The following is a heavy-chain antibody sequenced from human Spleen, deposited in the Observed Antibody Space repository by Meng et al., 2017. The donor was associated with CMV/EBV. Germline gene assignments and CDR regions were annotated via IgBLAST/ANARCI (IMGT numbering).Heavy chain of an antibody. J-gene: IGHJ6*02. CDR1: GFTFSSYA. CDR2: ISYDGSNK. V-gene: IGHV3-30*14. CDR3: ARAGSRSHGMDV. Sequence: GESLKISCAASGFTFSSYAMHWVRQAPGKGLEWVAVISYDGSNKYYADSVKGRFTISRDNSKNTLFLQMNSLRAEDTAVYYCARAGSRSHGMDVWGQGTTVTVSS.